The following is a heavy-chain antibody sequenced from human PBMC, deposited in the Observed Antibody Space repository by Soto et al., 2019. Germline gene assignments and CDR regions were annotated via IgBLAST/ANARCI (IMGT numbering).Heavy chain of an antibody. CDR3: ASDSPQSSSWYWFDP. CDR2: ISSSSSTI. D-gene: IGHD6-13*01. Sequence: EVQLVESGGGLVQPGGSLRLSCAASGFTFSSYSMNWVRQAPGKGLEWVSYISSSSSTIYYADSVKGRFTISRDNAKNSLYLQMNSLRDEDTAVYYCASDSPQSSSWYWFDPWGQGTLVTVSS. V-gene: IGHV3-48*02. CDR1: GFTFSSYS. J-gene: IGHJ5*02.